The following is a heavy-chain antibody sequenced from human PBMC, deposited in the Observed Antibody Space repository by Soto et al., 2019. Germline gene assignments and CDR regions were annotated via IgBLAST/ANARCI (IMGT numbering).Heavy chain of an antibody. D-gene: IGHD3-3*01. CDR2: ISHDGRVQ. CDR3: ARSRSGAVPDSFGY. Sequence: QVQLVESVGRVVQPGRSLRLSCAASGFIFNRYAIHWVRQTPGKGLEWVAVISHDGRVQYYADSVRGRFIISRDKSKDTVYLDMNSLGAGGTAVFYCARSRSGAVPDSFGYWGQGTLVTVSS. CDR1: GFIFNRYA. J-gene: IGHJ4*02. V-gene: IGHV3-30*04.